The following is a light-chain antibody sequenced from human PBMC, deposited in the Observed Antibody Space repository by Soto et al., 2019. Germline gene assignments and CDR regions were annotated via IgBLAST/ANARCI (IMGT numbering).Light chain of an antibody. Sequence: EIVMTQSPATLSVSPGESATLSCRASQSISSNLAWYQQKPGQAPRLLIYGASNRATGVPARFSGSGSGTEFTLTISSLQSEDFAVYYCQQYNNWPRTFGQGTRLEIK. CDR1: QSISSN. CDR2: GAS. V-gene: IGKV3-15*01. CDR3: QQYNNWPRT. J-gene: IGKJ5*01.